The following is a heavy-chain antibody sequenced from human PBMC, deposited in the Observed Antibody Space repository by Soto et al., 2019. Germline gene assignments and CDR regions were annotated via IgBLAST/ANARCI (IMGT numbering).Heavy chain of an antibody. Sequence: GASVKVSCKASGYTFTCYAMHWVRQAPGQRLEWMGWINAGNGNTKYSQKFQGRVTITRDTSASTAYMELSSLRSEDTAVYYCARDDEHGSYCDLGYWGQGTLVTVS. CDR2: INAGNGNT. CDR1: GYTFTCYA. J-gene: IGHJ4*02. V-gene: IGHV1-3*01. D-gene: IGHD3-10*01. CDR3: ARDDEHGSYCDLGY.